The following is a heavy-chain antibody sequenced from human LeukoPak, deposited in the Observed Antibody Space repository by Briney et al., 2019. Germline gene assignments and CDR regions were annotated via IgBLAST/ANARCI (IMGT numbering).Heavy chain of an antibody. V-gene: IGHV3-48*02. CDR3: ASQSNWFDP. Sequence: AGGSLRLSCAASGFTFSSYIMNWVRQAPGKGLEWVSYISSSGSTIYYADSAKGRFTISRDNAKNSLYLQMNSLRDEDTAVYYCASQSNWFDPWGQGTLVTVSS. CDR2: ISSSGSTI. J-gene: IGHJ5*02. CDR1: GFTFSSYI.